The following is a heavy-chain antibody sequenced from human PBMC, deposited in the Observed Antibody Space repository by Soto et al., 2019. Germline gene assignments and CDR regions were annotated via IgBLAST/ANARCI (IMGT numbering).Heavy chain of an antibody. CDR3: ARGPQYYDFWSGYGDV. Sequence: ASVKVSCKASGYTFTSYGISWVRQAPGQGLEWMGWISANNGNTGYAQKFQGRVTMTTNTSTSTAYMELSSLRSEDTAAYYCARGPQYYDFWSGYGDVWGKGTTVTVSS. J-gene: IGHJ6*04. CDR1: GYTFTSYG. CDR2: ISANNGNT. D-gene: IGHD3-3*01. V-gene: IGHV1-18*01.